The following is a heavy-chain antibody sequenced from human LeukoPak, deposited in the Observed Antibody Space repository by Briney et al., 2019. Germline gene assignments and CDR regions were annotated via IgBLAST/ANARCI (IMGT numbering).Heavy chain of an antibody. V-gene: IGHV3-23*01. CDR1: GFTFSSYA. CDR2: ISGSGGST. Sequence: GGSLRLSCAASGFTFSSYAINWVRQAPGKGLEWVSIISGSGGSTYYADSVKGRFTISRDNSKNTLYLQMNSLRAEDTAVYYCAKGRSAPGAGGDAFDIWGQGTMVTVSS. CDR3: AKGRSAPGAGGDAFDI. D-gene: IGHD1-14*01. J-gene: IGHJ3*02.